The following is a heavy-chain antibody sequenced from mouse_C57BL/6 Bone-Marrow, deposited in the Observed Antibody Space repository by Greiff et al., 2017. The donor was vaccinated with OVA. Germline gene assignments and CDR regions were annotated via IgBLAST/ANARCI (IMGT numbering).Heavy chain of an antibody. CDR3: TRGYSNYYAMYY. V-gene: IGHV1-15*01. CDR1: GYTFTDYD. Sequence: QVQLQQSGAELVRPGASVTLSCKASGYTFTDYDMHWVKQTPVHGLEWIGAIDPETGGTAYNQKFQGKAILTAAKSSSTAYMELRSVTSEDSAVYYGTRGYSNYYAMYYWGQGTSVTVSS. J-gene: IGHJ4*01. D-gene: IGHD2-5*01. CDR2: IDPETGGT.